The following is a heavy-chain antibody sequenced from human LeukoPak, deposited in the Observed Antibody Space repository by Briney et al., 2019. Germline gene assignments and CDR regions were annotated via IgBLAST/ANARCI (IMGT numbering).Heavy chain of an antibody. J-gene: IGHJ4*02. V-gene: IGHV4-34*01. CDR3: ARGRKIVVDY. D-gene: IGHD3-22*01. Sequence: SETLSLTCAVYGGSFSGYYWSWIRQPPGKGLEWTGEINHSGSTNYNPSLKSRVTISVDTSKNQFSLKLSSVTAADTAVYYCARGRKIVVDYWGQGTLVTVSS. CDR1: GGSFSGYY. CDR2: INHSGST.